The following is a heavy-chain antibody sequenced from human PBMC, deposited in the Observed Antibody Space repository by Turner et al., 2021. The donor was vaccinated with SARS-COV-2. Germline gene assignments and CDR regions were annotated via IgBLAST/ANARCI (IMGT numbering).Heavy chain of an antibody. CDR3: AKVFFSYGYYAVYFDY. Sequence: QVQLVESGGGVVQPGRSLRLSCAASVFTFSSYGMHWFRQAPGKGLEWVAVISYDGSNKYYADSVKGRFTISRDNSKNTLYLQMNSLRAEDTAVYYCAKVFFSYGYYAVYFDYWGQGTLVTVSS. CDR1: VFTFSSYG. D-gene: IGHD5-18*01. V-gene: IGHV3-30*18. J-gene: IGHJ4*02. CDR2: ISYDGSNK.